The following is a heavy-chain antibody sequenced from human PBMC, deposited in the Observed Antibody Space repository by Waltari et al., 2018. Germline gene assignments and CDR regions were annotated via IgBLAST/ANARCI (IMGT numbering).Heavy chain of an antibody. J-gene: IGHJ4*02. CDR3: ARDGRDSSSWPDY. CDR1: GGSLSSSSYY. Sequence: QLQLQESGPGLVKPSETLSLTCTVSGGSLSSSSYYWGWIRQPPGKGLEWIGSIYYSGSTYDNPSLKSRVTISVDTAKNQFSLKLSSVTAADTAVYYCARDGRDSSSWPDYWGQGTLVTVSS. CDR2: IYYSGST. V-gene: IGHV4-39*07. D-gene: IGHD6-13*01.